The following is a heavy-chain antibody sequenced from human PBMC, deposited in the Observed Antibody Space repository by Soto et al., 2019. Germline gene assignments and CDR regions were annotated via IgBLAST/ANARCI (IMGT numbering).Heavy chain of an antibody. D-gene: IGHD5-18*01. V-gene: IGHV1-69*13. CDR3: ARVLSYGYDAFDI. CDR2: IIPIFGTA. J-gene: IGHJ3*02. Sequence: GASVKVSCKASGGTFSSYAISWLRQAPGQGLEWMGGIIPIFGTANYAQKFQGRVTITADESTSTAYMELSSLRSEDTAVYYCARVLSYGYDAFDIWGRGTMVTVSS. CDR1: GGTFSSYA.